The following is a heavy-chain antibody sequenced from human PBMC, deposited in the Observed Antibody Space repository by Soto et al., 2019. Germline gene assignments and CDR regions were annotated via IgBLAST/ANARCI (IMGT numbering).Heavy chain of an antibody. CDR1: GGSISSYY. Sequence: SETLSLTCTVSGGSISSYYWSWIRQPPGKGLEWIGYIYYSGSTYYSPSLKSRVTISVDTSKNQFSLKLSSVTAADTAVYYCARGGVPASNFDYWGQGPLVTVSS. J-gene: IGHJ4*02. CDR2: IYYSGST. D-gene: IGHD2-2*01. CDR3: ARGGVPASNFDY. V-gene: IGHV4-59*12.